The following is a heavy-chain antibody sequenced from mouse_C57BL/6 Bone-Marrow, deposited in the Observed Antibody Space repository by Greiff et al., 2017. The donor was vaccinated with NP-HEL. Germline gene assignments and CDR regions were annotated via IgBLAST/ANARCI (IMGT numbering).Heavy chain of an antibody. CDR2: IRNKANGYTI. J-gene: IGHJ4*01. CDR3: ARSIYYDYADDPFYGMDY. CDR1: GFTFTDYY. Sequence: EVQGVESGGGLVQPGGSLSLSCAASGFTFTDYYMSWVCQPPGKALEWVGFIRNKANGYTIEYSASVKGRFTISRDNSQSILYLQMNALRAEDSATYYCARSIYYDYADDPFYGMDYWGQGTSVTVSS. V-gene: IGHV7-3*01. D-gene: IGHD2-4*01.